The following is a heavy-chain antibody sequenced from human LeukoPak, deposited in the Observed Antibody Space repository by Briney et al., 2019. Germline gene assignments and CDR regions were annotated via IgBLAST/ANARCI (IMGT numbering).Heavy chain of an antibody. V-gene: IGHV3-23*01. CDR1: GFTFSSCA. CDR2: ISAGGGSS. Sequence: GGSLRLSCAASGFTFSSCAMSWVRQAPGKGLEWVSTISAGGGSSYYADFVKGRFTISRDNSENTLYLQMNSLRVEDTAVYYCAKRRDGFDIWGQGTMVTVSS. J-gene: IGHJ3*02. CDR3: AKRRDGFDI.